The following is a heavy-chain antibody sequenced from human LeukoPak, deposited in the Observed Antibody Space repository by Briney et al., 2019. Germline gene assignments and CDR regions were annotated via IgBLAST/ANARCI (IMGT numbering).Heavy chain of an antibody. J-gene: IGHJ4*02. V-gene: IGHV3-48*01. Sequence: PGGSLRLSCAASGFTFSNYNMNWVRQAPGKGLEWVAYISSSSSTIYYSDSVKGRFTISRDNAKNSLYLQMNSLRVEDTAVYYSVVRGVSRPYWGQGTVVTVSS. D-gene: IGHD3-10*01. CDR2: ISSSSSTI. CDR3: VVRGVSRPY. CDR1: GFTFSNYN.